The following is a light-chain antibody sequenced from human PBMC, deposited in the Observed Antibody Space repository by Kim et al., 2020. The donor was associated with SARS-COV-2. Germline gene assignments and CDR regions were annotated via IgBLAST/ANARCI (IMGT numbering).Light chain of an antibody. CDR3: QTWGTGNWV. J-gene: IGLJ3*02. CDR2: LNSDGSH. Sequence: ASVKLTCTLSSGHSSYAIAWNQQQPEKGHRYLMKLNSDGSHSKGDGIPDRFSGSSSGAERYLTISSLQSEDEADYYCQTWGTGNWVFGGGTQLTVL. V-gene: IGLV4-69*01. CDR1: SGHSSYA.